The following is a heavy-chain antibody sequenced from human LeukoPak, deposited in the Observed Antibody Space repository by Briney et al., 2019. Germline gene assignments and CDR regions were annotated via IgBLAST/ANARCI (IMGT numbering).Heavy chain of an antibody. V-gene: IGHV3-30*18. CDR3: AKDGGGYNYDYYFDY. J-gene: IGHJ4*02. D-gene: IGHD5-18*01. Sequence: PGGSLRLSCAASGFTFATYGMHWVRQAPGKGLEWVAVIPYDGRNKYYADSVKGRFTISRDNSKNTLFLQMNSLRAEDTAVYYCAKDGGGYNYDYYFDYWGQGTLVTVSS. CDR1: GFTFATYG. CDR2: IPYDGRNK.